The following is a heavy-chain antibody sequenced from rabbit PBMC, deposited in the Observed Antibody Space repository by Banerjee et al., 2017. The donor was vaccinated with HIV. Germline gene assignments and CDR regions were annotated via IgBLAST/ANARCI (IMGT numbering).Heavy chain of an antibody. D-gene: IGHD4-2*01. CDR1: GFDLSSNYH. V-gene: IGHV1S45*01. J-gene: IGHJ4*01. Sequence: QEQLEESGGGLVKPGALLTLTCTASGFDLSSNYHMCWVRQPPGKGLEWIACIYTSSGSTYYASWAKGRFTISKTSSTTVTLQITSLTAADTATYFCARDLYYGGGGADYDLYLELWGPGTLVTVS. CDR2: IYTSSGST. CDR3: ARDLYYGGGGADYDLYLEL.